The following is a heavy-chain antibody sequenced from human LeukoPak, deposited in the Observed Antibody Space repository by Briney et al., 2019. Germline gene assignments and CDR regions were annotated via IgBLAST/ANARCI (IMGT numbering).Heavy chain of an antibody. D-gene: IGHD6-19*01. Sequence: PSETLSLTCTVSGGSISSYYWSWIRQPPGKGLEWIGYIYYSGSTNYNPSLKSRVTISVDTSKNQFSLKLSSVTAADTAVYYCAKDGGAVAYWGQGTLVTVSS. CDR3: AKDGGAVAY. CDR2: IYYSGST. CDR1: GGSISSYY. V-gene: IGHV4-59*12. J-gene: IGHJ4*02.